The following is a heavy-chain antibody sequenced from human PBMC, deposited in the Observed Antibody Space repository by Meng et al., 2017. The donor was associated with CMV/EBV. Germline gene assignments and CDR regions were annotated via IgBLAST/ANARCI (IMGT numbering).Heavy chain of an antibody. CDR1: GFTLSCYG. J-gene: IGHJ4*02. CDR2: IRYDGSNK. V-gene: IGHV3-30*02. CDR3: AKEVVAGYFDY. D-gene: IGHD6-19*01. Sequence: GWLVESGRGVVQPGGSLILSCPASGFTLSCYGMHWVRQAPGKGLGWVAFIRYDGSNKYYADSVKGRFTISRDNSKNTLYLQMNSLRAEDTAVYYCAKEVVAGYFDYWGQGTLVTVSS.